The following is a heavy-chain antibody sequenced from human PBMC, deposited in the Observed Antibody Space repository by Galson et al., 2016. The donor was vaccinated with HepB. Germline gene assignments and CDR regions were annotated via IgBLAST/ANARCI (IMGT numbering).Heavy chain of an antibody. CDR3: ARGGLPTSYRGLAY. Sequence: SLRLSCATSGFTYSTYWMHWVRQTPGKGLVWVSLINSDGSDTIYADSVKGRFPISRDNAKNTLYLQMNSLRVEDTAVYYCARGGLPTSYRGLAYWGQGTLVTASS. D-gene: IGHD2-15*01. CDR1: GFTYSTYW. V-gene: IGHV3-74*01. CDR2: INSDGSDT. J-gene: IGHJ4*02.